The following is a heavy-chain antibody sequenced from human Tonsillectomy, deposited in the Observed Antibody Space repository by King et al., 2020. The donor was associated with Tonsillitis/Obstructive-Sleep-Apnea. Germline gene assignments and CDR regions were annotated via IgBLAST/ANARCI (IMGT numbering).Heavy chain of an antibody. D-gene: IGHD3-22*01. CDR2: ITSNGGGT. Sequence: VQLVESGGGLVQPGGSLRLSCSASGFTFSSSAMHWVRQGPGKGLEYVSAITSNGGGTYYADSVKGRFIISRDNSKNTLYLQMSSLRADDTAVYYCVKGAGGYYDYWGQGTLVTVSS. CDR3: VKGAGGYYDY. CDR1: GFTFSSSA. J-gene: IGHJ4*02. V-gene: IGHV3-64D*06.